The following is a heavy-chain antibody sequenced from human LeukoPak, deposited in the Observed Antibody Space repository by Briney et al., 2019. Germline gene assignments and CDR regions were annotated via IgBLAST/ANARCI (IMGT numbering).Heavy chain of an antibody. CDR1: GFTFSSYS. V-gene: IGHV3-21*04. CDR3: AKDDYYGSGSKKFDAFDI. Sequence: PGGSLRLSCAASGFTFSSYSMNWVRQAPGKGLEWVSSISSSSSYIYYADSVKGRFTISRDNAKNSLYLQMNSLRAEDTAVYYCAKDDYYGSGSKKFDAFDIWGQGTMVTVSS. CDR2: ISSSSSYI. J-gene: IGHJ3*02. D-gene: IGHD3-10*01.